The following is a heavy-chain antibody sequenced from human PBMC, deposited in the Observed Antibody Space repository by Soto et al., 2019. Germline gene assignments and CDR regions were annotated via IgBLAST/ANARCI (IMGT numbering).Heavy chain of an antibody. J-gene: IGHJ4*02. CDR3: AKEHYGGNWQGIYDY. V-gene: IGHV3-30*18. Sequence: QVQLVESGGGVVQPGRSLRLSCAASGFSFSTYAIHWVRQAPGKGLEWVAVISYDGNEKYYADSVKGRFTISRDNSKNTLYLQMNSLSVDDTAVYYCAKEHYGGNWQGIYDYWGQGTLVTVSS. CDR2: ISYDGNEK. D-gene: IGHD4-17*01. CDR1: GFSFSTYA.